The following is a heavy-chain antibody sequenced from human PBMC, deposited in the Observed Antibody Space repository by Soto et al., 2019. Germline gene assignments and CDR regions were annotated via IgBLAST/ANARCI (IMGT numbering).Heavy chain of an antibody. D-gene: IGHD6-6*01. Sequence: EVQLVESGGGLVKPGGSLRLSCAASGFTFSSYSMYWVRQAPGKGLEWVSSISSSNGYIYYADSVKGRFAISRDNAKNSLYLRMNSLRAEDTAVYYCARDRFEYSSSSDFDYWGQGTLVTVSS. CDR1: GFTFSSYS. CDR2: ISSSNGYI. V-gene: IGHV3-21*01. CDR3: ARDRFEYSSSSDFDY. J-gene: IGHJ4*02.